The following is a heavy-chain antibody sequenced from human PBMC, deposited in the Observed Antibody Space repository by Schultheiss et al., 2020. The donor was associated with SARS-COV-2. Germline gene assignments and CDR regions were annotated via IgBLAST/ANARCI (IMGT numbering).Heavy chain of an antibody. CDR3: AMGPPSAF. J-gene: IGHJ4*01. D-gene: IGHD3-16*01. CDR2: INPNSGGT. V-gene: IGHV1-18*01. CDR1: GGTFSSYA. Sequence: ASVKVSCKASGGTFSSYAISWVRQAPGQGLEWMGGINPNSGGTNYAQNLQGRVTMTTDTSTSTAYMELRSLRSDDTAVYYCAMGPPSAFWGLGTLVTVSS.